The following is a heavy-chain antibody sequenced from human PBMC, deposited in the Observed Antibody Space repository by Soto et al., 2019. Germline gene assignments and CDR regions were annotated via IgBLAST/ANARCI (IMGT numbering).Heavy chain of an antibody. J-gene: IGHJ3*02. CDR3: ARDRGRNAFAI. Sequence: EVQLVESGGGLVKPGGSLRLSCAASGFTFSSYSMNWVRQAPGKGLEWVSSISSSSSYIYYADSVKGRFTISRDNAKNAPDPQMTSLSAEESAVYYCARDRGRNAFAIWCGRTMVTDTS. CDR1: GFTFSSYS. V-gene: IGHV3-21*01. CDR2: ISSSSSYI.